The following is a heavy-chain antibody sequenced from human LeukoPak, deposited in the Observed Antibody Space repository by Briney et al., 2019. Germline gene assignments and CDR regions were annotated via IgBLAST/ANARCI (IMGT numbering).Heavy chain of an antibody. CDR3: AKDSSSYDWGYMDV. Sequence: GGSLRLSCAASGFAFSTYAMSWVRQAPGKGLEWVSLIGGSDGRTRYADSVRGRFTISRDNSKNTLYLEMHSLRAEDTAVYYCAKDSSSYDWGYMDVWGKGTTVTISS. V-gene: IGHV3-23*01. J-gene: IGHJ6*03. CDR1: GFAFSTYA. CDR2: IGGSDGRT. D-gene: IGHD3-22*01.